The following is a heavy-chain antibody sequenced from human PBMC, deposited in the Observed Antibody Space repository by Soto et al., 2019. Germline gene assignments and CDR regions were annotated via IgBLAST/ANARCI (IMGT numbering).Heavy chain of an antibody. CDR3: ARQLERGGLPEVFEY. CDR1: GDSISSSHW. J-gene: IGHJ4*02. V-gene: IGHV4-4*02. D-gene: IGHD1-1*01. CDR2: IFHTGSI. Sequence: QVQLQESGPGLVEPSGTLSLTCAVSGDSISSSHWWSWVRQSPGRGLEWIGEIFHTGSIKYNPSLESRVTMSVDKSNNQLSLKLHSVTAADTAVYYCARQLERGGLPEVFEYWGQGTLATVSS.